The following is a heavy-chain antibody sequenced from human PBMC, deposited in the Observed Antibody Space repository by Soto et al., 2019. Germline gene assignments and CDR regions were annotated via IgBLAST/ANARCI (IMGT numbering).Heavy chain of an antibody. CDR3: ARQGMVTAWYFDL. CDR2: INHSGST. D-gene: IGHD2-21*02. V-gene: IGHV4-34*01. Sequence: PSETLSLTCAVYGGSFSDYYWSWIRQPPGKGLEWIGEINHSGSTNYNPSLKSRVTISLDTSKNQFSLNLSSVTAADTAVYYCARQGMVTAWYFDLWGRGTLVTVS. CDR1: GGSFSDYY. J-gene: IGHJ2*01.